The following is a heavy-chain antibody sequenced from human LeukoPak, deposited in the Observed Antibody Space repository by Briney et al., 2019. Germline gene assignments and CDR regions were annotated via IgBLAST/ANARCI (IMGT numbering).Heavy chain of an antibody. J-gene: IGHJ6*02. Sequence: PGGSLRLSCAASGFTFSSYAMHWVRQAPGRGLEYVSAISGNGGRTYYADSVKGRFTISRDNSKNTLYLQMGSLRAEDMAVYYCARWFYYASGSYGLDVWGQGTTVTVSS. CDR3: ARWFYYASGSYGLDV. V-gene: IGHV3-64*02. CDR2: ISGNGGRT. D-gene: IGHD3-10*01. CDR1: GFTFSSYA.